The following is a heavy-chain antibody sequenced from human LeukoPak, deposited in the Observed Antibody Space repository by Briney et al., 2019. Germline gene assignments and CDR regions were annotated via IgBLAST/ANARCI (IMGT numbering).Heavy chain of an antibody. D-gene: IGHD5-18*01. Sequence: GGSLRLSCAASGFTFRSYVMSWVRQATGKGLEWVSAISGSAGSTYYADSVKGRFTISRDNAKNSLYLLMNSLRAEDTAVYYCAKHPAGYRYGYYYGMDVWGQGTTVIVSS. V-gene: IGHV3-23*01. J-gene: IGHJ6*02. CDR3: AKHPAGYRYGYYYGMDV. CDR2: ISGSAGST. CDR1: GFTFRSYV.